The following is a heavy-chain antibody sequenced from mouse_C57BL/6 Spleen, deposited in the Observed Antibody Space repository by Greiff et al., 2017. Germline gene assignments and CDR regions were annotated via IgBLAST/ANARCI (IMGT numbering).Heavy chain of an antibody. V-gene: IGHV14-3*01. CDR1: GFNIKNTY. CDR2: IDPANGNT. J-gene: IGHJ1*03. CDR3: STTVVSDWYFDV. Sequence: VQLQQSVAELVRPGASVKLSCTASGFNIKNTYMHWVKQRPEQGLEWIGRIDPANGNTKYAPKFQGKATITADTSSNTAYLQLSSLTSEDTAIYYGSTTVVSDWYFDVWGTGTTVTVSS. D-gene: IGHD1-1*01.